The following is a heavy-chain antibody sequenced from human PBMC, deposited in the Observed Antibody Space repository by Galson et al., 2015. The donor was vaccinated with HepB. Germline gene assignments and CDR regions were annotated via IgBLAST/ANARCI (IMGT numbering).Heavy chain of an antibody. CDR1: GFTFSSYA. CDR2: ISYDGSNK. CDR3: ARCDLVSLTTYYYYYGMDV. V-gene: IGHV3-30*04. J-gene: IGHJ6*02. D-gene: IGHD3-9*01. Sequence: SLRLSCAASGFTFSSYAMHWVRQAPGKGLEWVAVISYDGSNKYYADSVKGRFTISRDNSKNTLYLQMNSLRAEDTAVYYCARCDLVSLTTYYYYYGMDVWGQGTTVTVSS.